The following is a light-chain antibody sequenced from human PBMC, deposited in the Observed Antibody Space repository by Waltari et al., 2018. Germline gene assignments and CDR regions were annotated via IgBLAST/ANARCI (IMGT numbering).Light chain of an antibody. J-gene: IGLJ3*02. CDR2: KGI. CDR3: SMYMGSGVWV. V-gene: IGLV8-61*01. CDR1: SGSVSSTSY. Sequence: QTVVTQEPSLSVAPGGTVTRPCPLSSGSVSSTSYPTWYQQTPGQPPRTLVYKGISRSSGVPDRFSGSILGNTAALTITGAQADDESDYYCSMYMGSGVWVFGGGTKLTVL.